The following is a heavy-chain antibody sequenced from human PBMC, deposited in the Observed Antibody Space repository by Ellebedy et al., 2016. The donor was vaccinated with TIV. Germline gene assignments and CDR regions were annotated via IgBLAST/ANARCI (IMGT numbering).Heavy chain of an antibody. Sequence: PGGSLRLSCAASGFTFSSYAMSWVRQAPGKGLEWVSTISSTGSRTYYADSVAGRFIISIDNSKKTLYLQMNSLRAEDTAVYYCAKGRGGGSDTSAPRYYFDYWGLGTLVTVSS. CDR3: AKGRGGGSDTSAPRYYFDY. CDR2: ISSTGSRT. J-gene: IGHJ4*02. CDR1: GFTFSSYA. D-gene: IGHD3-22*01. V-gene: IGHV3-23*01.